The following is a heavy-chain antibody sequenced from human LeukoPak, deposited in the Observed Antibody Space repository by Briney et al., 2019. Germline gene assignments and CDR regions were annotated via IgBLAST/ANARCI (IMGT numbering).Heavy chain of an antibody. V-gene: IGHV4-34*01. CDR2: INHSGST. CDR3: ARDSLLDGSGSYYGY. D-gene: IGHD3-10*01. Sequence: KASETLSLTCAVYGGSFSGYYWSWIRQPPGKGLEWIGEINHSGSTNYNPSLKSRVTISVDTSKNQFSLKLSSVTAADTAVYYCARDSLLDGSGSYYGYWGQGTLVTVSS. J-gene: IGHJ4*02. CDR1: GGSFSGYY.